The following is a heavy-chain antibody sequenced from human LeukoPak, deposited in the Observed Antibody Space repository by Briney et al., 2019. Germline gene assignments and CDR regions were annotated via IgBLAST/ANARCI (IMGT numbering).Heavy chain of an antibody. CDR1: GYTFTDNY. Sequence: ASVKVSCKASGYTFTDNYIHWVRQAPGQGLEWMGWINPHSGGTNYAQNFQGRVTMTTDTSITTAYMEVGRLRSDDTAVYYCARVAQQLVLFYFDLWGRGTLVTVSS. V-gene: IGHV1-2*02. D-gene: IGHD6-13*01. CDR3: ARVAQQLVLFYFDL. CDR2: INPHSGGT. J-gene: IGHJ2*01.